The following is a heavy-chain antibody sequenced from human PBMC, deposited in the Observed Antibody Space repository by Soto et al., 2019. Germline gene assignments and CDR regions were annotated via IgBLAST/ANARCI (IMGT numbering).Heavy chain of an antibody. Sequence: PSETLSLTCSVSGGSIISYYWDWIRQPPLEGLEGIGYIYYRLSTNYNPSLKSRVTVSVDTCKNRLSRNVRSVTAWYGAVYWCGRIPKIRRWTFHYWGKGTLLTVSS. D-gene: IGHD1-1*01. V-gene: IGHV4-59*12. CDR2: IYYRLST. CDR3: GRIPKIRRWTFHY. J-gene: IGHJ4*02. CDR1: GGSIISYY.